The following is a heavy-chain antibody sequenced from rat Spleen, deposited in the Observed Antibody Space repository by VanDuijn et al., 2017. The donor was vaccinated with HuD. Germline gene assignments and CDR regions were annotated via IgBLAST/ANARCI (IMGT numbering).Heavy chain of an antibody. Sequence: EVQLVESGGGLVQPGRSLKLSCAASGFTFSNYDMAWVRQAPTKGLEWVATISYDGSNTYYRDSVKGRFTISRDNAQNTLYLQMNSLRSEDTATYYCTSRGLNYGGYTDNWFAYWGQGTLVTVSS. CDR3: TSRGLNYGGYTDNWFAY. D-gene: IGHD1-11*01. V-gene: IGHV5-7*01. J-gene: IGHJ3*01. CDR2: ISYDGSNT. CDR1: GFTFSNYD.